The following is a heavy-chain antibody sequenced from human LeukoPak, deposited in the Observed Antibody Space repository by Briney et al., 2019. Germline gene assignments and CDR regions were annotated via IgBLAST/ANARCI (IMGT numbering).Heavy chain of an antibody. CDR3: ATVHLYYYDSSGYDY. J-gene: IGHJ4*02. D-gene: IGHD3-22*01. Sequence: ASVKVSCKASGGTFSSYAISWVRQAPGQGLEWMGGIIPIFGTANYAQKFQGRVTMTEDTSTDTAYMELSSLRSEDTAVYYCATVHLYYYDSSGYDYWGQGTLVTVSS. V-gene: IGHV1-69*06. CDR2: IIPIFGTA. CDR1: GGTFSSYA.